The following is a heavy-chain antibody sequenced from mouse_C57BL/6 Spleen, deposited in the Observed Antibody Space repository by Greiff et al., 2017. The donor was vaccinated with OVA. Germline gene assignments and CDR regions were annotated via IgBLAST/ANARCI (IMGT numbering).Heavy chain of an antibody. D-gene: IGHD4-1*01. V-gene: IGHV1-62-2*01. CDR1: GFTFTEYS. CDR3: GCHEDTGPAWFAY. J-gene: IGHJ3*01. Sequence: QVQLQQSGAELVKPGASVKLSCKASGFTFTEYSIHWVKQRSGQGLEWIGWFYPGSGSIKYNAQFKDKATLTADPSSSTAYLELSRLTSEDSAGNFCGCHEDTGPAWFAYWGQGTLVTVSA. CDR2: FYPGSGSI.